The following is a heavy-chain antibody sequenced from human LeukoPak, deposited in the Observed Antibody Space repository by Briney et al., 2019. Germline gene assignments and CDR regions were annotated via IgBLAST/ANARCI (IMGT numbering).Heavy chain of an antibody. Sequence: SETLSLTCAVSGGSLSSGGYSWSWIRQPPGKGLEWIGYIYQTGSTYYNPSLKSRVTISVDRSKNQFSLELTSVTAADTAVYYCVRGTLKNWFDPWGQGTLVTVSS. CDR3: VRGTLKNWFDP. J-gene: IGHJ5*02. V-gene: IGHV4-30-2*01. CDR1: GGSLSSGGYS. CDR2: IYQTGST.